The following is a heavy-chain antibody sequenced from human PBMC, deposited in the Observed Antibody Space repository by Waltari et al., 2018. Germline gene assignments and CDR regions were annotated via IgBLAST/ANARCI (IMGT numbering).Heavy chain of an antibody. J-gene: IGHJ4*02. CDR3: ARDLSEGWFGDQSPLGY. D-gene: IGHD3-10*01. CDR2: IYSSGFP. Sequence: QVQLQESGPGRVKPSETLSLTCTVSGASRDNYYWTWIRQPAGKGLEWIGRIYSSGFPNYNPSLESRVTMSVDTSKNQLSLEVRSVTAADTAVYYCARDLSEGWFGDQSPLGYWGQGTVVTVSA. CDR1: GASRDNYY. V-gene: IGHV4-4*07.